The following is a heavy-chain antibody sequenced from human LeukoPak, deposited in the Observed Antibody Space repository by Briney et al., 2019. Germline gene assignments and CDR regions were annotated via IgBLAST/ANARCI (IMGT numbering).Heavy chain of an antibody. J-gene: IGHJ4*02. CDR3: ANDPPSGWQRLDY. Sequence: GGSLRLSCAASGFTFSSYAITWVRQAPGNGLKWVSAISGSSGIAYYADSVKCGFTISRDNSKNTLYLQMNSLRAEDTAVYYCANDPPSGWQRLDYWGQGTLVTVSS. CDR2: ISGSSGIA. V-gene: IGHV3-23*01. D-gene: IGHD6-19*01. CDR1: GFTFSSYA.